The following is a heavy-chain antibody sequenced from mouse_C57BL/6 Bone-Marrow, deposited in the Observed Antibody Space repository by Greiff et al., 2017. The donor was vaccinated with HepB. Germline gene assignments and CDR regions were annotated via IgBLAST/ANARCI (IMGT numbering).Heavy chain of an antibody. J-gene: IGHJ3*01. CDR2: SRNKANDYTT. D-gene: IGHD2-4*01. V-gene: IGHV7-1*01. CDR1: GFTFSDFY. CDR3: ARDGGLRRTWFAY. Sequence: EVMLVESGGGLVQSGRSLRLSCATSGFTFSDFYMEWVRQAPGKGLEWIAASRNKANDYTTEYSASVKGRFIVSRDTSQSILYLQMNALRAEDTAIYYCARDGGLRRTWFAYWGQGTLVTVSA.